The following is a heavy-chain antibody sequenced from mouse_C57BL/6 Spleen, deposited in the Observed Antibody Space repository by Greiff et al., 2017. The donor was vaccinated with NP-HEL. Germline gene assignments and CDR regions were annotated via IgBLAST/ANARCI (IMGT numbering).Heavy chain of an antibody. V-gene: IGHV1-72*01. CDR1: GYTFTSYW. J-gene: IGHJ2*01. Sequence: QVQLKQPGAELVKPGASVKLSCKASGYTFTSYWMHWVKQRPGRGLEWIGRIDPNSGGTKYNEKFKSKATLTVDKPSSTAYMQLSSLTSEDSAVYYCARHTIYYYGDYWGQGTTLTVSS. CDR2: IDPNSGGT. CDR3: ARHTIYYYGDY. D-gene: IGHD1-1*01.